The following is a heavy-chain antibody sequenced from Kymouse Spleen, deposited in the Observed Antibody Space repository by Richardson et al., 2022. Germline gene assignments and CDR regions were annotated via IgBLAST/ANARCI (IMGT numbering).Heavy chain of an antibody. V-gene: IGHV4-61*01. J-gene: IGHJ5*02. D-gene: IGHD1-7*01. CDR3: ARYNWNYNWFDP. CDR1: GGSVSSGSYY. CDR2: IYYSGST. Sequence: QVQLQESGPGLVKPSETLSLTCTVSGGSVSSGSYYWSWIRQPPGKGLEWIGYIYYSGSTNYNPSLKSRVTISVDTSKNQFSLKLSSVTAADTAVYYCARYNWNYNWFDPWGQGTLVTVSS.